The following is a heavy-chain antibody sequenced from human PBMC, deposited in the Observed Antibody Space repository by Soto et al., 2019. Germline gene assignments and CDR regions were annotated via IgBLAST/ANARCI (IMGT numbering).Heavy chain of an antibody. V-gene: IGHV4-4*02. CDR3: ARDPLNGSGSYDY. J-gene: IGHJ4*02. Sequence: QVQLQESGPGLVKPSGTLSLTCAVSGGSISSSNWWSWVRQPPGKGLEWIGEIYHSGSTNYNPSPKSRVTISVDKSKDQFSLQLSSVTAADTAVYYCARDPLNGSGSYDYWGQGTLVTVSS. CDR1: GGSISSSNW. CDR2: IYHSGST. D-gene: IGHD3-10*01.